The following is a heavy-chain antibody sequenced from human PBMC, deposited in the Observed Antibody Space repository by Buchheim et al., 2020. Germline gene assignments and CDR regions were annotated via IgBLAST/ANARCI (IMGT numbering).Heavy chain of an antibody. CDR3: ARGLGGNPPSF. V-gene: IGHV4-59*01. D-gene: IGHD4-23*01. Sequence: QVQLQESGPGLVKPSETLSLTCTVSSASISSYFWSWIRQSPGRGLEWIGYIPYSGSPNYNPSLKSRSTMSADKAKNQSSLKLTSVTAADSAMYYCARGLGGNPPSFWGPGTL. CDR2: IPYSGSP. CDR1: SASISSYF. J-gene: IGHJ4*02.